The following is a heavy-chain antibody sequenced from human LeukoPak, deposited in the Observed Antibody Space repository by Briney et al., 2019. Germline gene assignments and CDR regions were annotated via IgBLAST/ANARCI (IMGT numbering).Heavy chain of an antibody. CDR2: MNPNSGNT. Sequence: ASVKVSCKASGYXXTSYDINWVRQATGXXXXXXXXMNPNSGNTGYAQKFQGRVTMTRNTSISTAYMELSSLRSEDTAVYYCARGGIAAAAMGYFQHWGQGTLVTVSS. CDR1: GYXXTSYD. J-gene: IGHJ1*01. CDR3: ARGGIAAAAMGYFQH. V-gene: IGHV1-8*01. D-gene: IGHD6-13*01.